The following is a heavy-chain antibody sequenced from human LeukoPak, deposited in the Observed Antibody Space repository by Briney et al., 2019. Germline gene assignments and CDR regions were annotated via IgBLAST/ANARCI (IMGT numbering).Heavy chain of an antibody. D-gene: IGHD3-3*01. Sequence: GGSLRLSCAASGFTYSSYAMSWVRQAPGKGLEWVSAISGSGGSTYYADSVKGRFTISRDNSKNTLYLQMNSLRTEDTAVYYCAKTPYYDFWSGSTCFDIWGQGTMVTVSS. J-gene: IGHJ3*02. CDR2: ISGSGGST. CDR1: GFTYSSYA. V-gene: IGHV3-23*01. CDR3: AKTPYYDFWSGSTCFDI.